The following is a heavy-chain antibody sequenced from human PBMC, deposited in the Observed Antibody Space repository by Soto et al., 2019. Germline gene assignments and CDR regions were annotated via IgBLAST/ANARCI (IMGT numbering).Heavy chain of an antibody. V-gene: IGHV3-30-3*01. J-gene: IGHJ4*02. D-gene: IGHD3-22*01. CDR2: ISYDGSNK. CDR3: ARTRNPYYYDSSGYLDY. CDR1: GFTFSSYA. Sequence: GGSLRLSCAASGFTFSSYAMHWVRQAPGKGLEWVAVISYDGSNKYYADSVKGRFTISRDNSKNTLYLQMNSLRAEDTAVYYCARTRNPYYYDSSGYLDYWGQGTLVTVSS.